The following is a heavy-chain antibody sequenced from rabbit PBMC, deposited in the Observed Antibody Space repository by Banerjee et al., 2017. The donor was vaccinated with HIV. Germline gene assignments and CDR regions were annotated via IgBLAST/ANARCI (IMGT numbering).Heavy chain of an antibody. CDR1: GFSFSNKYV. Sequence: QEQLVEYGGDLVKPGASLTLTCKASGFSFSNKYVMCWVRQAPGKGLEWIACIYAGSSGSTYYASWVNGRFTITRSTSLNTVTLKMTSLTAADTATYFCARNNATGRSYDFWGPGTLVTVS. V-gene: IGHV1S45*01. D-gene: IGHD8-1*01. CDR2: IYAGSSGST. J-gene: IGHJ6*01. CDR3: ARNNATGRSYDF.